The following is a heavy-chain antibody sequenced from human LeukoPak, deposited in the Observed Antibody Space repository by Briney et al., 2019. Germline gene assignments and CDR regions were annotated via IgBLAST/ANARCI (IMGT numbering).Heavy chain of an antibody. J-gene: IGHJ3*02. CDR1: GGTFSSYA. Sequence: GASVKVSCKASGGTFSSYAISWVRQAPGQGLEWMGGIIPIFGTANYAQKFQGRVTITTDESTSTAYMELSSLRSEDTAVYYCAREREDYYDSSGYYCGAFDIWGQGTMVTVSS. CDR3: AREREDYYDSSGYYCGAFDI. CDR2: IIPIFGTA. V-gene: IGHV1-69*05. D-gene: IGHD3-22*01.